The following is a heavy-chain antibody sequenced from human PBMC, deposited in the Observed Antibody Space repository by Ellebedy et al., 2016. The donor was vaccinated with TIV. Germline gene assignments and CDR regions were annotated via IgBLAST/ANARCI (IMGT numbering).Heavy chain of an antibody. CDR2: LYYSGST. V-gene: IGHV4-39*01. CDR3: ARRTRRLVHLAACDI. D-gene: IGHD6-19*01. J-gene: IGHJ3*02. Sequence: GSLRLSCTVSGGSISSSSFYWGRLRQPPGQGLEWIGSLYYSGSTYYNPSLKSRVTISVDTSKNQFSLKLSSVTAADTAVYYCARRTRRLVHLAACDIWGQGTMVTVSS. CDR1: GGSISSSSFY.